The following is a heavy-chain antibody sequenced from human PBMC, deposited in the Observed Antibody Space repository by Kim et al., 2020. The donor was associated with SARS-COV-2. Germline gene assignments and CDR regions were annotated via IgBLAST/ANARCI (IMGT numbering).Heavy chain of an antibody. J-gene: IGHJ4*02. CDR2: IYYSGST. CDR1: GGSISSSSYY. D-gene: IGHD1-26*01. V-gene: IGHV4-39*01. CDR3: ARSTTMLDY. Sequence: SETLSLTCTVSGGSISSSSYYWGWIRQPPGKGLEWIGSIYYSGSTYYNPSLKSRVTISVDTSKNQFSLKLSSVTAADTAVYYCARSTTMLDYWGQGTLVTVSS.